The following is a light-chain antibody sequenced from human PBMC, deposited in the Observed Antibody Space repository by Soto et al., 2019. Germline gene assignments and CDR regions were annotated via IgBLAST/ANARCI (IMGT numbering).Light chain of an antibody. J-gene: IGLJ1*01. V-gene: IGLV2-11*01. CDR1: SSDVGGYNY. CDR3: CSYAGSYTSYV. Sequence: QSVLTQPRSVSGSPGQSVTISCTGTSSDVGGYNYVSWYQQHPGKAPKLMIYDVSKRPSGVPDRFSGSKSGNTGSLTISGLQAEDEADYYCCSYAGSYTSYVFGTGTKLTVL. CDR2: DVS.